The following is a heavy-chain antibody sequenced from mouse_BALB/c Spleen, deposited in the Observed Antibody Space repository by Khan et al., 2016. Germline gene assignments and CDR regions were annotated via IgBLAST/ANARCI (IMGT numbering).Heavy chain of an antibody. CDR2: IRLKSNNYAT. Sequence: EVQLQESGGGLVQPGGSMKLSCVASGFTFSNYWMNWVRQSPEKGLEWVAEIRLKSNNYATHYAESVKGRFTISRDDSKSSVYLQMNNLRAEDTGIYYYTTLDYYGSSPPFAYWGQGTLVTVSA. V-gene: IGHV6-6*02. CDR1: GFTFSNYW. J-gene: IGHJ3*01. D-gene: IGHD1-1*01. CDR3: TTLDYYGSSPPFAY.